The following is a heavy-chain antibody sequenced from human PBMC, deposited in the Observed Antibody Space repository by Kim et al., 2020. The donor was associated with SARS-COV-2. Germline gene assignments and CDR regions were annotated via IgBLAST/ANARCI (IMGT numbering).Heavy chain of an antibody. J-gene: IGHJ4*02. Sequence: GGSLRLSCSASGFTFSSYAMHWVRQAPGKGLEYVSAISSNGGSTYYADPVKGRFTISRDNSKNTLYLQMSSLRAEDTAVYYCVKDRPYCSGGSCYPGGYFDYWGQGTLVTVSS. CDR1: GFTFSSYA. V-gene: IGHV3-64D*06. D-gene: IGHD2-15*01. CDR3: VKDRPYCSGGSCYPGGYFDY. CDR2: ISSNGGST.